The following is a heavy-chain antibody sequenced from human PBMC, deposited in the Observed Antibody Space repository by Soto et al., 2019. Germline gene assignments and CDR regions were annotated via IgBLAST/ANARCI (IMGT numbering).Heavy chain of an antibody. J-gene: IGHJ4*02. CDR3: AREGHDYDFWSGKGHFFDY. D-gene: IGHD3-3*01. Sequence: SVKVSCKASGYTFTSYYMHWVRQAPGQGLEWMGIINPSGGSTSYAQKFQGRVTMTRDTSTSTVYMELSSLRSEDTAVYYCAREGHDYDFWSGKGHFFDYWGQGTLVTVSS. CDR1: GYTFTSYY. V-gene: IGHV1-46*01. CDR2: INPSGGST.